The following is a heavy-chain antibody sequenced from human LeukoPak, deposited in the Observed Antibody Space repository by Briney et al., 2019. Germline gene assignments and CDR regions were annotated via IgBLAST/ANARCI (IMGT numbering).Heavy chain of an antibody. J-gene: IGHJ4*02. CDR2: IYPGDSDT. D-gene: IGHD3-22*01. CDR3: ARHTSITMIVVAPGSLDY. CDR1: GYSFTSYW. V-gene: IGHV5-51*01. Sequence: GESLKISCKGSGYSFTSYWIGWVRQMPGKGLEWMGIIYPGDSDTRYSPSFQGQVTISADKSISTAYLQWSSLKASDTAMYYCARHTSITMIVVAPGSLDYWGQGTLVTVSS.